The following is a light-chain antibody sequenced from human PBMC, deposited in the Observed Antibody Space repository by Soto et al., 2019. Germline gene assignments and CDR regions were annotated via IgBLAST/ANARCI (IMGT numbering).Light chain of an antibody. V-gene: IGKV3D-15*01. Sequence: DRVMTQSPDTLSASPGERVSLSCRASQSVNHNLAWYHQKPGQAPRLLIYGASGRATGIPDRFSGSGSGTDFTLTISRLEPEDFAVYYCQHYSNWQTWTFGQGTKVDI. CDR2: GAS. CDR1: QSVNHN. CDR3: QHYSNWQTWT. J-gene: IGKJ1*01.